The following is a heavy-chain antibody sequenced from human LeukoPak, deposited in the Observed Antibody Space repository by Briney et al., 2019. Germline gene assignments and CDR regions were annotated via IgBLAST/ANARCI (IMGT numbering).Heavy chain of an antibody. J-gene: IGHJ4*02. CDR2: ISYDGSNK. CDR3: AREADYYDSSGYYYIHYFDY. V-gene: IGHV3-30-3*01. D-gene: IGHD3-22*01. Sequence: GGSLRLSCAASGLTFSSYAMHWVRQAPGKGLEWVAVISYDGSNKYYADSVKGRFTISRDNSKNTLYLQMNSLRAEDTAVYYCAREADYYDSSGYYYIHYFDYWGQGTLVTVSS. CDR1: GLTFSSYA.